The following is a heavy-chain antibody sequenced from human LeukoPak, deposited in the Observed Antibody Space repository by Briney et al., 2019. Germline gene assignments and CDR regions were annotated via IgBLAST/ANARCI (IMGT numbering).Heavy chain of an antibody. CDR1: GFSLSTSGMC. D-gene: IGHD3-9*01. J-gene: IGHJ4*02. CDR2: IDWDDDK. V-gene: IGHV2-70*01. Sequence: SGPALVKPTQTLTLTCTFSGFSLSTSGMCVSWIRQPPGKALEWLALIDWDDDKYCSTSLKTRLTISKDTSKNLVVLTMTNMDPVDTATYYCARIRNYDILTGYYHFDYWGQGTLVTVSS. CDR3: ARIRNYDILTGYYHFDY.